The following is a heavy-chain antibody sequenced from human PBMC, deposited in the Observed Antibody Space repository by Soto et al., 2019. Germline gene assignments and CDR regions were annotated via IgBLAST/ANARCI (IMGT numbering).Heavy chain of an antibody. Sequence: PWETLSLTCAVSGASISGSYYYWAWLRQSPGKGPEWIGGVFYTGFTSYNPSLESRVSVSVDTSKSQFSLKLSAVTAADTAVYYCATSQKGYNWNYFDHWGQGALVTVSS. V-gene: IGHV4-39*01. D-gene: IGHD1-20*01. CDR1: GASISGSYYY. CDR3: ATSQKGYNWNYFDH. J-gene: IGHJ4*02. CDR2: VFYTGFT.